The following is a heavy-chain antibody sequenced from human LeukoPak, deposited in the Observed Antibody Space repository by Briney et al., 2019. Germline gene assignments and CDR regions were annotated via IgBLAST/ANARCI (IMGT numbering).Heavy chain of an antibody. V-gene: IGHV7-4-1*02. D-gene: IGHD3-22*01. J-gene: IGHJ4*02. CDR1: GYTFTSYA. CDR3: ARYLPNYYDSSGYSDY. CDR2: INTNTGNP. Sequence: GASVKVSCKASGYTFTSYAMNWVRQAPGQGLEWMGWINTNTGNPTYAQGFTGRFVFSLDTSVSTAYLQISSLKAEDTAVYYCARYLPNYYDSSGYSDYWGQGTLVTVSS.